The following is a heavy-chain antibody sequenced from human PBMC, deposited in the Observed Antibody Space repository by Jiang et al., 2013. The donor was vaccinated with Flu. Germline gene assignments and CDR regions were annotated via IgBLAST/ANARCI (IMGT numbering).Heavy chain of an antibody. CDR3: ARHVILGLRPRYADY. Sequence: GSGLVKPSETLSLTCNVSDASISSSSYYWGWIRQPPGKGLEWIGHIYYGGSSYYNPSLKSRVTMSVDSSKNQVSLKMSSVTAADTAVYYCARHVILGLRPRYADYWGPGTLVTVSS. V-gene: IGHV4-39*01. CDR1: DASISSSSYY. J-gene: IGHJ4*02. D-gene: IGHD5/OR15-5a*01. CDR2: IYYGGSS.